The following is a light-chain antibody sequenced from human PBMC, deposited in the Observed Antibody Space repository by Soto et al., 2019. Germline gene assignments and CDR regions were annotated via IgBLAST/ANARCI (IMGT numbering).Light chain of an antibody. CDR1: QSISSW. CDR3: QQYGSFSPIT. J-gene: IGKJ4*01. V-gene: IGKV1-5*01. Sequence: DIQMTQSPSTLSASVGDRVTITCRASQSISSWLAWYQQKPGKAPKLLIFDASILQSGVPSRFSGSGSGTEFTLSISRLQTDDFATYYCQQYGSFSPITFGGGTRWIS. CDR2: DAS.